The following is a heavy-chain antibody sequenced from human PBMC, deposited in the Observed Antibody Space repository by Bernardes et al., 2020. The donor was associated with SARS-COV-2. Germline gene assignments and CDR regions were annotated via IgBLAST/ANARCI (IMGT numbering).Heavy chain of an antibody. Sequence: GGSLRLSCATSGFTFRSYSMNWVRQAPGKGLEWVSYITGSSSTIYYADSVKGRFTISRDNARNSLYLQMNSLRDDDTAVYYCARGGEYYGDPDYWGQGTLVTVSS. V-gene: IGHV3-48*02. J-gene: IGHJ4*02. CDR3: ARGGEYYGDPDY. D-gene: IGHD4-17*01. CDR1: GFTFRSYS. CDR2: ITGSSSTI.